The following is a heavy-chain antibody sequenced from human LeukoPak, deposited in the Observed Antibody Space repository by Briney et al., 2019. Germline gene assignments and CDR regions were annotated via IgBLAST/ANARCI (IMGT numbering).Heavy chain of an antibody. J-gene: IGHJ4*02. Sequence: GGSLRLSCAASGFTFDDYAMHWVRQAPGKGLEWVSGISWNSGSIGYADSVKGRFTISRDNAKNSLYLQMNSLRAEDTALYYCAKDHCSSTSCHFDYGGQGTLVTVS. V-gene: IGHV3-9*01. CDR2: ISWNSGSI. D-gene: IGHD2-2*01. CDR3: AKDHCSSTSCHFDY. CDR1: GFTFDDYA.